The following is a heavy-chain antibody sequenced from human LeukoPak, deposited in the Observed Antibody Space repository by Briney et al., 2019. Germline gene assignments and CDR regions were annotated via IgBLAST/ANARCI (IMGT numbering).Heavy chain of an antibody. Sequence: SETLSLICTVSGGSISSYYWSWIRQPPGKGLEWIGYIYYTGGTNYNPSLKSRVTISEDTSKNQFSLKLSSVTAADTAVYYCARASWAYSPFDSWGQGTLVTVSS. CDR1: GGSISSYY. D-gene: IGHD2-21*01. V-gene: IGHV4-59*01. CDR2: IYYTGGT. CDR3: ARASWAYSPFDS. J-gene: IGHJ4*02.